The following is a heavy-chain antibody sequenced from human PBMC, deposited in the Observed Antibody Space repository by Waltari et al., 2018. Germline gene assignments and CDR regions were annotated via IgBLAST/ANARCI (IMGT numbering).Heavy chain of an antibody. Sequence: EVQLVESGGGLVQPGGSLRLSCAASGFTLSNYWIHWVRQAPGKGLVWVSCINGDGSRMTYADSVKGRFTISRDNANNSMYLHMNNVRVEDTAVYFCARAYGSTGDFDLWGQGTLVTVSS. CDR1: GFTLSNYW. V-gene: IGHV3-74*02. CDR3: ARAYGSTGDFDL. CDR2: INGDGSRM. D-gene: IGHD3-9*01. J-gene: IGHJ4*02.